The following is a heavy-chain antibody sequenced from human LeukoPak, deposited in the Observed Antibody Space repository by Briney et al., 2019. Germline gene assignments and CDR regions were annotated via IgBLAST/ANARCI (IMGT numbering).Heavy chain of an antibody. CDR1: GGSISSNKW. V-gene: IGHV4-4*02. CDR3: AREGSSGYSIDP. CDR2: IYQSGST. Sequence: PSGTLSLTCGVSGGSISSNKWWSWVRQPPGKGLEWIGEIYQSGSTNYNPSLKSRVTISVDKSKNQFSLKLSSVTAADTAVYYCAREGSSGYSIDPWGQGTLVTVSS. D-gene: IGHD3-22*01. J-gene: IGHJ5*02.